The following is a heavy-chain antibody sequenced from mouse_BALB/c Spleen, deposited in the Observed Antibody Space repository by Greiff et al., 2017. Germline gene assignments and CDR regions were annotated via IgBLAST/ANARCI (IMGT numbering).Heavy chain of an antibody. Sequence: EVMLVESGGGLVKPGGSLKLSCAASGFTFSSYAMSWVRQTPEKRLEWVASISSGGSTYYPDSVKGRFTISRDNARNILYLQMSSLRSEDTAMYYCARGRDNYGYFDYWGQGTTLTVSS. CDR2: ISSGGST. J-gene: IGHJ2*01. CDR3: ARGRDNYGYFDY. CDR1: GFTFSSYA. D-gene: IGHD1-1*01. V-gene: IGHV5-6-5*01.